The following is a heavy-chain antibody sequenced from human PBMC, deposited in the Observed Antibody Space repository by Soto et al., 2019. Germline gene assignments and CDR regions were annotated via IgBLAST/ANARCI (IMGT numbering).Heavy chain of an antibody. D-gene: IGHD4-17*01. Sequence: SETLSLTCTVSGGSISSSSYYWGWIRQPPGKGLEWIGSIYYSGNTYYNPSLKSRVTISVDTAKNQFSLKLSSVTTADTAVYYWTKLPWADYGGIFDPWGQGTLVNVSS. CDR1: GGSISSSSYY. CDR3: TKLPWADYGGIFDP. J-gene: IGHJ5*02. V-gene: IGHV4-39*07. CDR2: IYYSGNT.